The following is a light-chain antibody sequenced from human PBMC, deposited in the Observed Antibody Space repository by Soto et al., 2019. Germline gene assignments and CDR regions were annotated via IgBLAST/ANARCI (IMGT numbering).Light chain of an antibody. CDR2: GVT. Sequence: SVLTQPASVPGSPGQSITVSCTGTSSDIGAYNYVSWYQQYPGKAPKLMIYGVTNRPSGVSNRFSGSKTGNTASLTISGLQAEDEADYYCFSHRSGDSHVFGTGTKVTVL. J-gene: IGLJ1*01. CDR3: FSHRSGDSHV. CDR1: SSDIGAYNY. V-gene: IGLV2-14*01.